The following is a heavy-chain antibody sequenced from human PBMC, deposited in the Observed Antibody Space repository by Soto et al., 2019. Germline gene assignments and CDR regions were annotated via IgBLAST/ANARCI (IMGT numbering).Heavy chain of an antibody. CDR1: GFTFGTYA. J-gene: IGHJ4*02. CDR3: AKGGSSGWFYFDF. Sequence: GGSLRLSCAASGFTFGTYAMNWVRQAPGKGLEWVSSTPGSGGSAYYAGSVRGRFTISRDNSKNTVYLQLDSLRPEDSVIYYCAKGGSSGWFYFDFWGQGTQVTVSS. V-gene: IGHV3-23*01. CDR2: TPGSGGSA. D-gene: IGHD6-19*01.